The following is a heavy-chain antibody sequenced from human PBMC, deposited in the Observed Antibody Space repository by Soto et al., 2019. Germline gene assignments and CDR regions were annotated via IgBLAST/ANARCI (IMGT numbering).Heavy chain of an antibody. CDR3: ARGAGTEAGMDV. V-gene: IGHV4-38-2*01. CDR2: IYHSGST. CDR1: VYSIISGYY. J-gene: IGHJ6*02. Sequence: SETLSLTCAFSVYSIISGYYCGWIRQPPGKGLEWIGSIYHSGSTYYNPSLKSRVTISVDTSKNQFSLKLSSVTAADTAVYYCARGAGTEAGMDVWGQGTTVTVSS. D-gene: IGHD6-13*01.